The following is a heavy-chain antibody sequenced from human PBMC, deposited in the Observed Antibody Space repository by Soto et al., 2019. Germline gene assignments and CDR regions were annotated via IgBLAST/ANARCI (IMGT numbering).Heavy chain of an antibody. Sequence: SETLSLTCTVSGGSISSGGYYWSWIRQHPGKGLEWIGYIYYSGSTYYNPSLKSRVTISVDTSKNQFSLKLSSVTAADTAVYYCARDREGGTTSLRYYGMDVWGQGTTVTVS. CDR1: GGSISSGGYY. CDR2: IYYSGST. V-gene: IGHV4-31*03. D-gene: IGHD1-7*01. J-gene: IGHJ6*02. CDR3: ARDREGGTTSLRYYGMDV.